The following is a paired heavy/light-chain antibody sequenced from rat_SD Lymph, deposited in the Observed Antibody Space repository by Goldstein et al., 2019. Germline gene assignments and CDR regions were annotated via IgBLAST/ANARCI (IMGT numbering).Light chain of an antibody. V-gene: IGKV1S14*01. CDR1: QSLVYSDGKTY. J-gene: IGKJ2-3*01. Sequence: DVVMTQTPPSLSVAIGQSVSISCKSSQSLVYSDGKTYLHWLLQSSGRSPKRLIYQVSNLDSGVPDRFSGTGSQKDFTLKISRVEAKDLGVYYCAQTTHFPYTFGAGTKLELK. CDR2: QVS. CDR3: AQTTHFPYT.
Heavy chain of an antibody. CDR2: MWSDGDT. D-gene: IGHD1-11*01. J-gene: IGHJ2*01. V-gene: IGHV2S18*01. CDR1: GFSLTSYS. Sequence: QVQLKESGPGLVQPSQTLSLTCTVSGFSLTSYSVHWVRQHSGKSLEWMGRMWSDGDTSYNSAFTSRLSISRDTSKSQVFLKMNSLQTEDTGTYYCARGGWGYWGQGVMVTVSS. CDR3: ARGGWGY.